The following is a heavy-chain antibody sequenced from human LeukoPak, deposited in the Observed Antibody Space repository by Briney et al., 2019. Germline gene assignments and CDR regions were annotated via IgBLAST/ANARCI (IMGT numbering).Heavy chain of an antibody. Sequence: GGSLRLSCSTSGYRFSNYAMSWVRQAPGKGLEWVSAVTGSGADTYYAGSVEGRFTVSRDNTKNTLFLHMNNLRAEDTAKYYCAFGRDGYAHFLDYWGQGTLVTVSS. CDR1: GYRFSNYA. CDR2: VTGSGADT. J-gene: IGHJ4*02. V-gene: IGHV3-23*01. CDR3: AFGRDGYAHFLDY. D-gene: IGHD5-24*01.